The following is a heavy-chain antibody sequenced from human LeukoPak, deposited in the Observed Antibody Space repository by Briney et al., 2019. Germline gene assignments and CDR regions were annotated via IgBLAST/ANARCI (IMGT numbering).Heavy chain of an antibody. CDR2: INHSGST. CDR1: GGSFSGYY. CDR3: ARGDSNGYYLFDY. V-gene: IGHV4-34*01. J-gene: IGHJ4*02. Sequence: SETLSLTCAVYGGSFSGYYWSWIRQPPGKGLEWIGEINHSGSTNYNPSLKSRVTISVDTSKNQFSQKLSSVTAADTAVYYCARGDSNGYYLFDYWGQGTLVTVSS. D-gene: IGHD3-22*01.